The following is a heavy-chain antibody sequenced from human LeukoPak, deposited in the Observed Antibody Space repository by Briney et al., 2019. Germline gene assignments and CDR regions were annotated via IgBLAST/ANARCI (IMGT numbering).Heavy chain of an antibody. CDR1: GFTFNTDW. V-gene: IGHV3-7*03. Sequence: GGSLRLSCAASGFTFNTDWMSWVRQAPGKGLEWVANIKEDGSEIYYVDSVKGRFTISRDNAKNSLYLQMNSLRAEDTAVYYCARGVYYLDYWGQGTLVTVSS. D-gene: IGHD2/OR15-2a*01. CDR2: IKEDGSEI. J-gene: IGHJ4*02. CDR3: ARGVYYLDY.